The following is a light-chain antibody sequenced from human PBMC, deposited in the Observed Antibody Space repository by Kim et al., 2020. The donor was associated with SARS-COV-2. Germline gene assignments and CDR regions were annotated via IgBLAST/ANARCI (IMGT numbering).Light chain of an antibody. CDR1: QNINSH. CDR2: AAS. CDR3: QQTYSSPFT. Sequence: DIQMTQFPSSLSASVGDRVTITCRTSQNINSHLNWYHQKPGRAPKLLIYAASTLQGGVPSRFSGSGSETDFTLTISSLQPEDFATYFCQQTYSSPFTFGPGTKVDIK. V-gene: IGKV1-39*01. J-gene: IGKJ3*01.